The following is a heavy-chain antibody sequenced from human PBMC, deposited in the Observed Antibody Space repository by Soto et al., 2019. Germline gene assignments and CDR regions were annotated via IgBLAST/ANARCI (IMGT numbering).Heavy chain of an antibody. V-gene: IGHV1-8*01. Sequence: ASVKVSCKASGYTFTSYDINWVRQATGQGLEWMGWMNPNSGNTGYAQKFQGRVTMTRNTSISTAYMELSSLRSGDTAVYYCARGDWDYAFPGSGGYYGMDVWGQGTTVTVSS. D-gene: IGHD3-16*01. CDR3: ARGDWDYAFPGSGGYYGMDV. J-gene: IGHJ6*02. CDR1: GYTFTSYD. CDR2: MNPNSGNT.